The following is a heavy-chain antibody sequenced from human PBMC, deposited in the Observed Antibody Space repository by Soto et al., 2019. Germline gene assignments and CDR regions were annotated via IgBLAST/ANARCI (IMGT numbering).Heavy chain of an antibody. Sequence: EVQLVESGGGLVQPGGSLRLSCAASGFTFSSYWMHWVRQAPGKGLVWVSRINSDGSSTSYADSVKGRFTISRDNAKNTLYLQMTSLRAEDTAVYYFAREEGSGETNDYWGQGTLVTVSS. D-gene: IGHD7-27*01. CDR2: INSDGSST. V-gene: IGHV3-74*01. J-gene: IGHJ4*02. CDR3: AREEGSGETNDY. CDR1: GFTFSSYW.